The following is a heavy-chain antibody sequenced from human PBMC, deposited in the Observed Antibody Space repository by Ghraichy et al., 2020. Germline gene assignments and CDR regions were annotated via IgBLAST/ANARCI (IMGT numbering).Heavy chain of an antibody. CDR1: GFTFSSYA. D-gene: IGHD6-19*01. CDR3: AKYISGHPDDY. CDR2: ISGSGGST. J-gene: IGHJ4*02. Sequence: GGSLRLSCAASGFTFSSYAMSWVRQAPGKGLEWVSGISGSGGSTNYADSVKGRFTISRDNSKNTLYLQMNSLRAEDTAVYYCAKYISGHPDDYWGQGTLVTVSS. V-gene: IGHV3-23*01.